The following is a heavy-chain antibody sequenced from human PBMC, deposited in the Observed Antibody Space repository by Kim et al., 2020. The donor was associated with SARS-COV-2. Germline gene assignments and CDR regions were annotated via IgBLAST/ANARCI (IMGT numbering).Heavy chain of an antibody. Sequence: ASVKVSCKASGYTFTRYDINWVRQATGQGLEWMGWMNPNSGNTGYAQKFQGRVTMTRNTSISTAYMELSSLRSEDTAVYYCARGIRYQLLVNYDYYMDVWGKGPTVTVSS. CDR2: MNPNSGNT. CDR1: GYTFTRYD. D-gene: IGHD2-2*01. J-gene: IGHJ6*03. CDR3: ARGIRYQLLVNYDYYMDV. V-gene: IGHV1-8*01.